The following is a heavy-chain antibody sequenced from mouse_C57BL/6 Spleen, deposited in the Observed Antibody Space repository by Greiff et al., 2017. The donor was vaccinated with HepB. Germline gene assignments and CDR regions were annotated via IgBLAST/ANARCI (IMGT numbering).Heavy chain of an antibody. CDR1: GYTFTSYW. Sequence: QVHVKQPGAELVKPGASVKLSCKASGYTFTSYWMHWVKQRPGQGLEWIGMIHPNSGSTNYNEKFKSKATLTVDKSSSTAYMQLSSLTSEDSAVYYCAPPPFAYWGQGTLVTVSA. CDR3: APPPFAY. V-gene: IGHV1-64*01. J-gene: IGHJ3*01. CDR2: IHPNSGST.